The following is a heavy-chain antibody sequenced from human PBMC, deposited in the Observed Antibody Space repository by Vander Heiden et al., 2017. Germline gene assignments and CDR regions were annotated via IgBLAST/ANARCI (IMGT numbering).Heavy chain of an antibody. V-gene: IGHV3-33*01. D-gene: IGHD3-22*01. CDR2: IWYDGSDK. J-gene: IGHJ4*02. Sequence: QVQLVESGGGVVQPGRSLRLSCAASGSTFSSYGMHWVRQAPGKGLEWVSLIWYDGSDKYYADSVKGRFTISRDNSKNTLYLQMYSLRAEDTAVYYCARDALSSGYYAYFDYWGQGTLVTVSS. CDR3: ARDALSSGYYAYFDY. CDR1: GSTFSSYG.